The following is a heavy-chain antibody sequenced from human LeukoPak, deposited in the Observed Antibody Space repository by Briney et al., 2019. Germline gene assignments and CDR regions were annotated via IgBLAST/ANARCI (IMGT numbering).Heavy chain of an antibody. CDR1: GYTFTGYY. Sequence: GASVKVSCKASGYTFTGYYMHWVRQAPGQGLEWMGWINPNSGGTNYAQKFQGRVTMTRDASISTAYMELSRLRSDDTAVYYCARGRPELVYYYYGMDVWGQGTTVTVSS. CDR2: INPNSGGT. V-gene: IGHV1-2*02. J-gene: IGHJ6*02. D-gene: IGHD1-14*01. CDR3: ARGRPELVYYYYGMDV.